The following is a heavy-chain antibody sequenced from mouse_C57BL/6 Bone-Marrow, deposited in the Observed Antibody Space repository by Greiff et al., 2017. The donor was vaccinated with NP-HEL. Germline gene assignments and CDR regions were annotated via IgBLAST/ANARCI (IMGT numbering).Heavy chain of an antibody. Sequence: VHVKQSGAELVRPGASVKLSCTASGFNIKDDYMHWVKQRPEQGLEWIGWIDPENGDTEYASKFQGKATITADTSSNTAYRQLSSLTSEDTAVYYCTTDPLPCWGQGTTLTVSS. J-gene: IGHJ2*01. CDR1: GFNIKDDY. V-gene: IGHV14-4*01. CDR2: IDPENGDT. CDR3: TTDPLPC.